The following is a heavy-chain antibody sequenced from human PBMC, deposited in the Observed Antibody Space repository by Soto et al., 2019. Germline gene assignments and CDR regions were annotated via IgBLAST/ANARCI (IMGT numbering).Heavy chain of an antibody. CDR1: GGSISIGGYY. Sequence: VQLQESGPGLVKPSQTLSLSCAVSGGSISIGGYYWSWIRQHPGKGLEWIGYIYYTGTTYYKSSLKSRVIMSVDTSKNQFSLNLTSVTAADTAVYYCAGDQWFGEPRSQYNWFDSWGQGILVTVAS. J-gene: IGHJ5*01. D-gene: IGHD3-10*01. CDR3: AGDQWFGEPRSQYNWFDS. CDR2: IYYTGTT. V-gene: IGHV4-31*11.